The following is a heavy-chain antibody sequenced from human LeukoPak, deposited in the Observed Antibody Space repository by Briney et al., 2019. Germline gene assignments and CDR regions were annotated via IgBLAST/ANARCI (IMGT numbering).Heavy chain of an antibody. V-gene: IGHV3-53*01. D-gene: IGHD3-3*01. Sequence: GGSLRLSCAASGFTVSSNYMSWVRQAPGKGLEWVSVIYSGGSTYYADSVKGRFTISRDNSKNTLYLQMNSLRAEDTAVYYCATLYEFWSGYYYFDYWGQGTPVTVSS. CDR3: ATLYEFWSGYYYFDY. CDR2: IYSGGST. CDR1: GFTVSSNY. J-gene: IGHJ4*02.